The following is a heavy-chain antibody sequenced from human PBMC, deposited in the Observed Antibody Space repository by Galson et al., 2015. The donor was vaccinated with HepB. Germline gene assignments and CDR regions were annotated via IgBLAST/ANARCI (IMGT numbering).Heavy chain of an antibody. CDR3: AKAYCSGGSCYIFDN. D-gene: IGHD2-15*01. CDR1: GFTFDDYA. J-gene: IGHJ4*02. CDR2: ISWNSGSI. V-gene: IGHV3-9*01. Sequence: SLRLSCAASGFTFDDYAMHWVRQAPGKGLEWVSGISWNSGSIGYADSVKGRFTISRDNAKNSLYLQMNSLRAEDTALYYCAKAYCSGGSCYIFDNGCQGTLGTVSS.